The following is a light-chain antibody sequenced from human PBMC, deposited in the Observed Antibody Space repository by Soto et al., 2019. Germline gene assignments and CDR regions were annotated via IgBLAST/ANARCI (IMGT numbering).Light chain of an antibody. CDR3: QQYNVWPLA. J-gene: IGKJ4*01. CDR2: SAS. Sequence: EIVMTQSPATLSVSPEERATLSCRASQSVSNNLAWYQQKPGQAPRLLIYSASTRATGIPARFSGSASGTEFTLSISSLQSEDFAVYYCQQYNVWPLAFGGGTKVETK. V-gene: IGKV3-15*01. CDR1: QSVSNN.